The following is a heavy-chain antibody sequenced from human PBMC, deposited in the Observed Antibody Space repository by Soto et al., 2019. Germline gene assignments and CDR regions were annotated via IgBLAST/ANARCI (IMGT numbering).Heavy chain of an antibody. D-gene: IGHD3-10*01. Sequence: SVKVSCKASGGNSSSYIITWVRQAPGQGLEWVGGIIPIFGTTNYAQKFQGSVTIIADKSTSTAYMELSSLASEDTAVYYCARVKNMVRGRLWYYSGMDVCGQGPTVTVYS. V-gene: IGHV1-69*06. CDR3: ARVKNMVRGRLWYYSGMDV. J-gene: IGHJ6*02. CDR1: GGNSSSYI. CDR2: IIPIFGTT.